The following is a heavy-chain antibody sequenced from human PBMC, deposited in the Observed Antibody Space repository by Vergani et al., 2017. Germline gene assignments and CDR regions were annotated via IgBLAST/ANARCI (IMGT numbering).Heavy chain of an antibody. J-gene: IGHJ6*02. Sequence: QLQLQESGPGLVKPSETLSLTCTVSGGSISSSSYYWSWIRQPPGKGLEWIGYIYYSGSTNYNPSLKSRVTKSVDTSKNQFSLKLSSVTAADTAVYYCARGAMGATYYYYYGMDVWGQGTTVTVSS. V-gene: IGHV4-61*05. CDR1: GGSISSSSYY. CDR2: IYYSGST. CDR3: ARGAMGATYYYYYGMDV. D-gene: IGHD1-26*01.